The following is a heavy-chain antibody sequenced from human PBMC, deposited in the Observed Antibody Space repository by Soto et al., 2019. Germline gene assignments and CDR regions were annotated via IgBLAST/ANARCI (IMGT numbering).Heavy chain of an antibody. J-gene: IGHJ4*01. CDR1: GFVFSNAW. CDR3: TTDSYSTMVEVRFDY. V-gene: IGHV3-15*07. CDR2: IKSKALGGTT. D-gene: IGHD3-10*01. Sequence: EVQLVDSGGDLVKPGGSLRLSCAGSGFVFSNAWINWVRQAPGKGLEWVGRIKSKALGGTTDFAAPVRGRFAITRDDSRNMAYMQMHSLNTEDTAVYYCTTDSYSTMVEVRFDYWGHGTPVTVSS.